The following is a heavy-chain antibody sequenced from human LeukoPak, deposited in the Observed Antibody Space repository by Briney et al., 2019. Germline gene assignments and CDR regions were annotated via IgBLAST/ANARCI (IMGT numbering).Heavy chain of an antibody. CDR3: ARVVRPNWFDP. J-gene: IGHJ5*02. V-gene: IGHV1-69*05. CDR1: GGTFSSYA. CDR2: IIHIFGTA. Sequence: ASVKVSCKSSGGTFSSYAISWVRQAPGQGLEWMGGIIHIFGTANYAQKFQGRVTITTDESTSTAYMELSSLRSEDTAVYYCARVVRPNWFDPWGQGTLVTVSS.